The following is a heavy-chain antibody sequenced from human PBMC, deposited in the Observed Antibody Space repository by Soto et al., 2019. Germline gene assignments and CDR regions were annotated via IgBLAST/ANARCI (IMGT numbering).Heavy chain of an antibody. Sequence: QVQLVQSGAEVKKPGASVKVSCKASGYTFTSYGISWVRQAPGQGLEWMGWISAYNGNTNYAQKLQGRVTMTTDTSTSTAYMELRGLRSDDTAVYYCARGGRHDSSGYYLPFSGMDVWGQGTTVTVSS. CDR2: ISAYNGNT. CDR3: ARGGRHDSSGYYLPFSGMDV. J-gene: IGHJ6*02. CDR1: GYTFTSYG. D-gene: IGHD3-22*01. V-gene: IGHV1-18*01.